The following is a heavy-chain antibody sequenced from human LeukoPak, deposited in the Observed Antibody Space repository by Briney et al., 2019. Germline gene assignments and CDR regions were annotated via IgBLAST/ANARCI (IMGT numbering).Heavy chain of an antibody. CDR3: ARDIAPAGLFFDY. CDR1: GFTLSLYW. CDR2: AKYDGSEK. Sequence: GGSLRLSCAASGFTLSLYWMSWVRQAPGRGLEWVANAKYDGSEKDYVDSVKGRFTISRDNAKNSLYLQMDSLRAEDTAVYYCARDIAPAGLFFDYWGQGTLVTVSS. J-gene: IGHJ4*02. D-gene: IGHD6-13*01. V-gene: IGHV3-7*01.